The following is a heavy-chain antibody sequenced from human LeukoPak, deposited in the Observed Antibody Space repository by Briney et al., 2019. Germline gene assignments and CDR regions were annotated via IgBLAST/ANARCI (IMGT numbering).Heavy chain of an antibody. CDR3: ARDNIVVVPAAFYYYGMDV. Sequence: GGSLRLSCAASGFTVSSNYMSWVRQAPGKGLEWVSVIYSGGSTYYADSVKGRFTISRDNSKNTLHLQMDSLRAEDTAVYYCARDNIVVVPAAFYYYGMDVWGQGTTVTVSS. D-gene: IGHD2-2*01. CDR2: IYSGGST. V-gene: IGHV3-53*01. CDR1: GFTVSSNY. J-gene: IGHJ6*02.